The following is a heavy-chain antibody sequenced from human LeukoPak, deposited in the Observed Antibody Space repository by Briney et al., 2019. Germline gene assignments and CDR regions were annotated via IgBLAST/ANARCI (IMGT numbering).Heavy chain of an antibody. CDR2: IYYSGST. Sequence: PSETLSLTCTVSGGSISSSSYYWGWIRQPPGKGLEWIGSIYYSGSTYYNPSLKRRVTISVDTSKNQFSLKLSSVTAADTAVYYCARRRYDYVWGSYKSHGSHDYWGQGTLVTVSS. CDR1: GGSISSSSYY. J-gene: IGHJ4*02. V-gene: IGHV4-39*01. CDR3: ARRRYDYVWGSYKSHGSHDY. D-gene: IGHD3-16*01.